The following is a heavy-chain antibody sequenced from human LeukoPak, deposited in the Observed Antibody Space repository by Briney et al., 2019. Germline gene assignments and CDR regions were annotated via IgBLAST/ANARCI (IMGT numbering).Heavy chain of an antibody. Sequence: GGSLRLSCAASGFTFSGYWMHWVRQAPGKGLVWVSRINGDGSGTNYDDSVKGRFTISRDNAKNTLYLQMNSLRAEDTAVYYCARGGYTYGPATLGALDIWGPGTMVPVS. CDR1: GFTFSGYW. V-gene: IGHV3-74*01. J-gene: IGHJ3*02. CDR2: INGDGSGT. CDR3: ARGGYTYGPATLGALDI. D-gene: IGHD5-18*01.